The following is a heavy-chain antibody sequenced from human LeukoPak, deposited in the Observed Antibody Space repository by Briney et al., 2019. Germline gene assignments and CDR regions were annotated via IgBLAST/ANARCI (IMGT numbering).Heavy chain of an antibody. D-gene: IGHD2-15*01. V-gene: IGHV3-23*01. Sequence: GGSLRLSCAASGFTFSSYAMSWVRQAPEKGLEWVSAISGSGGSTYYADSVKGRFTISRDNSKNTLYLQMNSLRAEDTAVYYCDIVVAASLGGGRDYWGQGTLVTVSS. CDR3: DIVVAASLGGGRDY. J-gene: IGHJ4*02. CDR1: GFTFSSYA. CDR2: ISGSGGST.